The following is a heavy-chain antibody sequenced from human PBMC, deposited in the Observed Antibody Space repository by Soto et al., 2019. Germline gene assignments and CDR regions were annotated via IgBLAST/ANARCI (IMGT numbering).Heavy chain of an antibody. CDR1: GFTLSDHY. V-gene: IGHV3-72*01. CDR3: TRDFWYDSQSCLMD. D-gene: IGHD3-3*01. Sequence: EVQLLESGGGLVQPGGSLRLSCAASGFTLSDHYIDWVRQAPGEGLEWVGRSRSKADGYTTEYAASVRGRFTISRVDEKNSLYLQMNSLQTEDTAVYYCTRDFWYDSQSCLMDWGQGTSVTVSS. CDR2: SRSKADGYTT. J-gene: IGHJ4*02.